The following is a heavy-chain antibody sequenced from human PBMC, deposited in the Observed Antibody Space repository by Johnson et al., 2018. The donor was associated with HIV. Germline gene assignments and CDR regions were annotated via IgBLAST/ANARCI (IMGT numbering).Heavy chain of an antibody. J-gene: IGHJ3*02. V-gene: IGHV3-20*04. CDR1: GFTFDDHG. Sequence: VQLVESGGGVVRPGGSLRLSCAASGFTFDDHGMSWVRQAPGKGLEWVSGINWNDGSTGYADSVKGRLPISRDNAKNSLYLQMNSLRAEDTAVYYCARDMVGATFDDAFDIWGQGTMVTVSS. CDR2: INWNDGST. D-gene: IGHD1-26*01. CDR3: ARDMVGATFDDAFDI.